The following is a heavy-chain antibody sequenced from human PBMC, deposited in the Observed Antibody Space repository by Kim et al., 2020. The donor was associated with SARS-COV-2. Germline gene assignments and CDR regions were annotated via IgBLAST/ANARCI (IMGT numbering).Heavy chain of an antibody. CDR3: ARDLRYYYYYGMDV. V-gene: IGHV1-69*13. J-gene: IGHJ6*02. CDR1: GDTFSSYA. CDR2: IIPFYGTA. Sequence: SVKVSCKASGDTFSSYAISWVRQAPGQGLEWMGWIIPFYGTANYAQKFQGRVTITADESTSTAYMELSSLRSEDTAVYYCARDLRYYYYYGMDVWGQGTTVTVSS.